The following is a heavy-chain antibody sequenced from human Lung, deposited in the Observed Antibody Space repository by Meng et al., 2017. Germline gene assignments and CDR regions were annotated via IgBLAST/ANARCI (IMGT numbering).Heavy chain of an antibody. J-gene: IGHJ4*02. Sequence: QGQLQQCGAGLLTPSETLSLTCVVSGGSFSDYYWSWIRQPPGKGLEWIGEINHSGSTNYNPSLESRATISVDTSQNNLSLKLSSVTAADSAVYYCARGPTTMAHDFDYWGQGTLVTVSS. CDR2: INHSGST. CDR3: ARGPTTMAHDFDY. CDR1: GGSFSDYY. D-gene: IGHD4-11*01. V-gene: IGHV4-34*01.